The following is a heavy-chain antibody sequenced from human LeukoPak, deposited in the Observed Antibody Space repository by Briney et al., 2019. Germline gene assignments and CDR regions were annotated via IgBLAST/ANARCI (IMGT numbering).Heavy chain of an antibody. V-gene: IGHV3-23*01. D-gene: IGHD5-24*01. CDR1: GGSISSGGYS. CDR2: ISGSGCST. CDR3: AKGGKGKMAATTLRLPSVYYFDY. Sequence: ETLSLTCAVSGGSISSGGYSWSWVRQAPGKGLEWVSAISGSGCSTYYADSVKGRFTISRDNSKNTLYLQMNSLRAEDTAVYYCAKGGKGKMAATTLRLPSVYYFDYWGQGTLVTVSS. J-gene: IGHJ4*02.